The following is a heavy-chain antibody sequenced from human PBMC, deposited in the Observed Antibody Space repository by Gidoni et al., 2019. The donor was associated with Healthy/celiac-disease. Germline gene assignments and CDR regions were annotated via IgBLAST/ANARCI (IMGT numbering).Heavy chain of an antibody. CDR2: IYSGGST. V-gene: IGHV3-66*01. Sequence: EVQLVESGGGLVQPGGSLRLSCAAAGFTVSSNYMSLVRQAPGKGLGCVSVIYSGGSTYYADSVTGRFTISRDNSKNTLYLQRNSLRAEDTAVYYCARYGPSRDGYNYYFDYWGQGTLVTVSS. D-gene: IGHD1-1*01. CDR1: GFTVSSNY. J-gene: IGHJ4*02. CDR3: ARYGPSRDGYNYYFDY.